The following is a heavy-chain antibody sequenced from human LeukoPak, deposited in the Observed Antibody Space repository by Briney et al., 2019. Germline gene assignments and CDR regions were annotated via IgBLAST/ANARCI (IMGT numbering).Heavy chain of an antibody. CDR2: ISSISTYT. CDR1: GFTFSSYA. V-gene: IGHV3-21*01. D-gene: IGHD3-3*01. CDR3: ARTHIPQYDFWTASI. J-gene: IGHJ4*02. Sequence: PGGSLRLSCVASGFTFSSYAMSWVRQAPGKGPEWVSSISSISTYTHYADAVKGRFTISRDNTKNSLYLQMNSLRAEDTAVYYCARTHIPQYDFWTASIWGQGTLVAVSS.